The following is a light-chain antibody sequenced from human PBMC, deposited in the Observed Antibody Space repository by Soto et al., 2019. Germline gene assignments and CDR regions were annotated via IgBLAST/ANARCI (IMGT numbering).Light chain of an antibody. Sequence: QSVLTQPASVSGSPGQSITISCTGTSSDVGSYNYVSWYQQHPGQVPKLMIFEVSNRPSGVSNRFSGSKSGNTASLTISGLQAEDEADYYCSSCTTTNTLVFGTGTKVTVL. V-gene: IGLV2-14*01. CDR3: SSCTTTNTLV. CDR2: EVS. J-gene: IGLJ1*01. CDR1: SSDVGSYNY.